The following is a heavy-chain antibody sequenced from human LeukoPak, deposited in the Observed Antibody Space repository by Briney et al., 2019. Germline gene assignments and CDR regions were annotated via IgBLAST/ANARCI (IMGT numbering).Heavy chain of an antibody. CDR1: GGSISSSSYY. J-gene: IGHJ4*02. CDR3: AREAQKYCSGGSCYGPGDY. CDR2: IYYSGST. D-gene: IGHD2-15*01. V-gene: IGHV4-39*02. Sequence: PSETLSLTCTVSGGSISSSSYYWGWIRQPPGKGLEWIGSIYYSGSTYYNPSLKSRVTISVDTSKNQFSLKLSSVTAADTAVYYCAREAQKYCSGGSCYGPGDYWGQGTLVTVSS.